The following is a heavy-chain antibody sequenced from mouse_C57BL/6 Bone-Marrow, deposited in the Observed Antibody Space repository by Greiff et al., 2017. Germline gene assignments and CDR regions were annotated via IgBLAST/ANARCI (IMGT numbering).Heavy chain of an antibody. V-gene: IGHV5-6*02. J-gene: IGHJ2*01. CDR3: ARGGVVATNYFDY. CDR2: ISSGGSYT. Sequence: DVMLVESGGDLVKPGGSLKLSCAASGFTFSSYGMSWVRQTPDKRLAWVATISSGGSYTYYPDSVKGRFTISRDNAKNTLYLQMSSLKSEDTAMYYCARGGVVATNYFDYWGQGTTLTVSS. D-gene: IGHD1-1*01. CDR1: GFTFSSYG.